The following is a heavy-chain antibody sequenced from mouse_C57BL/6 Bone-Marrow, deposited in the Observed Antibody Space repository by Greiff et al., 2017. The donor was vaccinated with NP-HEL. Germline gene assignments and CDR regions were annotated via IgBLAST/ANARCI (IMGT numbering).Heavy chain of an antibody. D-gene: IGHD4-1*01. CDR3: TSRLWDEGAY. CDR2: IYPGNSDT. J-gene: IGHJ2*01. Sequence: EVQLQQSGTVLARPGASVKMSCKTSGYTFTSYWMHWVKQRPGQGLEWIGAIYPGNSDTSYNQKFKGKAKLTAVTSASTAYMELSSLTNDDAAVYYCTSRLWDEGAYWGQGTTLTVSS. V-gene: IGHV1-5*01. CDR1: GYTFTSYW.